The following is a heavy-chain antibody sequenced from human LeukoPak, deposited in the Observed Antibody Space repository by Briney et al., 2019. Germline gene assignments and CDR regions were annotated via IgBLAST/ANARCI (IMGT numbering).Heavy chain of an antibody. D-gene: IGHD2-2*01. V-gene: IGHV1-69*13. J-gene: IGHJ3*02. CDR1: GGTFSSYA. CDR2: IIPIFGTA. Sequence: ASVKVSCKASGGTFSSYAISWVRQAPGQGLEWMGGIIPIFGTANYAQKFQGRVTITADESTSTAYMELSSLRSEDTAVYYCARGGVVPAAKAFDIWGQGTMVTVSS. CDR3: ARGGVVPAAKAFDI.